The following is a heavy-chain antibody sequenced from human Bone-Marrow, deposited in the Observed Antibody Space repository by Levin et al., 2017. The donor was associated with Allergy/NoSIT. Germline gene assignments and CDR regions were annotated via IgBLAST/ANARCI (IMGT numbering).Heavy chain of an antibody. V-gene: IGHV3-21*01. D-gene: IGHD3-3*01. CDR3: TRLYSIKIFGMVLERSFDS. CDR2: INSDGSDI. J-gene: IGHJ5*01. CDR1: GFAFSSYS. Sequence: GGSLRLSCAASGFAFSSYSMAWVRQTPGKGLEWVSSINSDGSDISYADSVKGRFTISRDNAKNSLYLQLDSLRPEDTAVYYCTRLYSIKIFGMVLERSFDSWGQGTLVTVSS.